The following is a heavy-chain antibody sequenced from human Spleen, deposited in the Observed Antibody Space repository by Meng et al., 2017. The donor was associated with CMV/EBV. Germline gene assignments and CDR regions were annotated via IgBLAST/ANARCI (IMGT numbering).Heavy chain of an antibody. V-gene: IGHV3-30*02. J-gene: IGHJ6*02. CDR2: IRYDGTNE. D-gene: IGHD3-10*01. CDR1: GFSFSSYA. CDR3: ARNGGGMDV. Sequence: GGSLRLSCAASGFSFSSYAIHWVRQAPGKGLEWVAFIRYDGTNEYYADSVKGRFTISRENAKNSLYLQMNSLRAGDTAVYYCARNGGGMDVWGQGTTVTVSS.